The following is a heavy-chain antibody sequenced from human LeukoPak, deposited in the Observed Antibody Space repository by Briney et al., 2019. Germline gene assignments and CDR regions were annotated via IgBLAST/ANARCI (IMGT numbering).Heavy chain of an antibody. CDR2: IYYSGST. D-gene: IGHD6-13*01. CDR1: GGSISSSSYY. J-gene: IGHJ4*02. V-gene: IGHV4-39*01. CDR3: ASLGTGSSWYQPFDY. Sequence: PSETLSLTCTVPGGSISSSSYYWGWIRQPPGKGLEWIGSIYYSGSTYYNPSLKSRVTISVDTSKNQFSLKLSSVTAADTAVYYCASLGTGSSWYQPFDYWGQGTLVTVSS.